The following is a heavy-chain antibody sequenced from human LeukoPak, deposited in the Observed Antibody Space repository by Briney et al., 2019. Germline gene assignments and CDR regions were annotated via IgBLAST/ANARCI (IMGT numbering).Heavy chain of an antibody. V-gene: IGHV1-18*01. CDR3: ARDRFGSGSYYTFDY. D-gene: IGHD3-10*01. CDR1: GYTFTIYG. J-gene: IGHJ4*02. Sequence: GASVKVSCKASGYTFTIYGISWGRQAPGQGLEWVGWITAYNGNTNYAQQLQGRVTMTPDTSTSTAYMELRSLRSDDTAVYYCARDRFGSGSYYTFDYWGQGTLVTVSS. CDR2: ITAYNGNT.